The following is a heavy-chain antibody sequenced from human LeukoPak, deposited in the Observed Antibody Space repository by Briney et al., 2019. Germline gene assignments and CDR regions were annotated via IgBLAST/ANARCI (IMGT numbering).Heavy chain of an antibody. CDR2: INRDGSTT. CDR3: TRDRESGSDFDY. CDR1: GFTFSNYW. V-gene: IGHV3-74*01. D-gene: IGHD1-26*01. Sequence: GGSLGLSCAASGFTFSNYWMHWVRQAPGKGLVWVSRINRDGSTTSYADSVKGRFAISRDNAKNTLHLQMNSLRAEDTAVYYCTRDRESGSDFDYWGQGTLVTVSS. J-gene: IGHJ4*02.